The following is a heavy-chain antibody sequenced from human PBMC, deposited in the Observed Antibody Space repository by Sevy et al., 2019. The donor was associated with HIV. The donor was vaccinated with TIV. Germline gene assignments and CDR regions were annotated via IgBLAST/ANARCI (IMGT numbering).Heavy chain of an antibody. J-gene: IGHJ4*02. CDR3: ARDIAVAGTIDY. Sequence: GGSLRLSCAASGFTVSSNYMSWVRQAPGKGLEWVSVIYSGGSTYYADSVKRRFTISRDNSKNTLYLQMNSLRAEDTAVYYCARDIAVAGTIDYWGQGTLVTVSS. V-gene: IGHV3-53*01. D-gene: IGHD6-19*01. CDR1: GFTVSSNY. CDR2: IYSGGST.